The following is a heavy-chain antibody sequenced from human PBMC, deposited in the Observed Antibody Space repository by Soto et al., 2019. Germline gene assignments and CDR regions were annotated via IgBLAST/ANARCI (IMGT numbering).Heavy chain of an antibody. CDR3: ARGISRVYYYYYYYMDV. J-gene: IGHJ6*03. D-gene: IGHD2-2*01. V-gene: IGHV4-34*01. Sequence: SSETLSLTCAVYGGSFSGYYWSWIRQPPGKGLEWIGEINHSGSTNYNPSLKSRVTISVDTSKNQFSLKLSSVTAADTAVYYCARGISRVYYYYYYYMDVWGKGTTVTVSS. CDR2: INHSGST. CDR1: GGSFSGYY.